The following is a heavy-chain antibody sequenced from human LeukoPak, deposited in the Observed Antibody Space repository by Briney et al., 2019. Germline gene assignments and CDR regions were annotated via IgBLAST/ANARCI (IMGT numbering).Heavy chain of an antibody. Sequence: PGRSLRLSCAASGFTFSSYPMHWVRQAPGKGLEWVAVISHDGSNIYYADSVKGRFTISRDNSKNTLYLQMNSLRGEDTAVYYCAKVPPRGDSSSWYYFDYWGQGTLVIVSS. CDR1: GFTFSSYP. D-gene: IGHD6-13*01. CDR3: AKVPPRGDSSSWYYFDY. V-gene: IGHV3-30-3*01. CDR2: ISHDGSNI. J-gene: IGHJ4*02.